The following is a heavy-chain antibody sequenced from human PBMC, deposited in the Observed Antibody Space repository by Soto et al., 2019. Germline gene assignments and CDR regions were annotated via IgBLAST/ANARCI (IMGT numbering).Heavy chain of an antibody. D-gene: IGHD4-17*01. Sequence: PSETLSLTCTVSGGSLSSSTYYWGWIRQPPGKGLEWIGSIYYSGSTYSNPSLKSRVTISVDTSKNQFSLKLSSVTAADTAVYYCARRYGPGFDYWGQGTLVTVSS. CDR3: ARRYGPGFDY. CDR1: GGSLSSSTYY. J-gene: IGHJ4*02. CDR2: IYYSGST. V-gene: IGHV4-39*01.